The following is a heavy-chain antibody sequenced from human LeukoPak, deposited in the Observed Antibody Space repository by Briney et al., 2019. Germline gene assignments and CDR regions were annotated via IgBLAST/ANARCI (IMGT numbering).Heavy chain of an antibody. CDR1: GGTFSSYA. J-gene: IGHJ4*02. D-gene: IGHD3-10*01. CDR3: ARVGVAGSGSSFFDY. V-gene: IGHV1-69*13. Sequence: ASVKVSCKASGGTFSSYAISWVRQAPGQGLEWMGGIIPIFGTANYAQKFQGRVTITADESTSTAYMELSSLRSEDTAVYYCARVGVAGSGSSFFDYWGQGTLVTVSS. CDR2: IIPIFGTA.